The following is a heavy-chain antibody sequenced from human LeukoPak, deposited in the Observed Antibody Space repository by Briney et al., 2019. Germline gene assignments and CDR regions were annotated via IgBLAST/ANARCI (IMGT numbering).Heavy chain of an antibody. V-gene: IGHV4-39*01. CDR2: IYHSGNT. CDR3: ARGEVGPTNADALDI. D-gene: IGHD1-26*01. Sequence: SETLSLTCIVSGGSISSSSYYWGWIRQPPGKGLEWIGNIYHSGNTYYNPSLKSRVTISVDTSKNQFSLKLSSVTAADTAVYYCARGEVGPTNADALDIWGQGTMVTVSS. CDR1: GGSISSSSYY. J-gene: IGHJ3*02.